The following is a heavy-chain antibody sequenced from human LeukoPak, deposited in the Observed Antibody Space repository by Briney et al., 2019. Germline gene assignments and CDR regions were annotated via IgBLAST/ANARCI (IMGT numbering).Heavy chain of an antibody. J-gene: IGHJ4*02. V-gene: IGHV3-30-3*01. Sequence: PGGSLRLSCAASGFTFSSYAMHWVRQAPGKGLEWVAVISYDGSNKYYADSVKGRFTISRDNSKNTLYLQMNSLRAEDTAVHYCVNYYDSSGYYYVRDYWGQGTLVTVSS. CDR2: ISYDGSNK. CDR3: VNYYDSSGYYYVRDY. CDR1: GFTFSSYA. D-gene: IGHD3-22*01.